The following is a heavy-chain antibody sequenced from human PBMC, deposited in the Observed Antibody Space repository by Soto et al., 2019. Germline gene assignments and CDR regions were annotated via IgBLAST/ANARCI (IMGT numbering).Heavy chain of an antibody. Sequence: QLQLQESGPGLVKPSETLSLTCTVSGGSISSSSYYWGWIRQPPGKGLEWIGIIYYSGSTYYNPSLKSRVTISVDTAKNQFSRKLSSVTAADAAVYYCARLGEDGDIAGPDIAARPYWYFALWGRGTLVTVSS. V-gene: IGHV4-39*01. J-gene: IGHJ2*01. CDR3: ARLGEDGDIAGPDIAARPYWYFAL. CDR1: GGSISSSSYY. D-gene: IGHD6-6*01. CDR2: IYYSGST.